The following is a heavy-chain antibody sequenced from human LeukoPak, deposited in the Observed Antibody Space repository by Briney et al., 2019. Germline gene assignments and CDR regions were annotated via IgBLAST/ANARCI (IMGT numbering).Heavy chain of an antibody. J-gene: IGHJ4*02. CDR1: GGSISSYY. CDR2: IYYSGRT. CDR3: ARSQATAMVSDY. D-gene: IGHD2-2*01. Sequence: PSETLSLTCTVSGGSISSYYWSWIRQPPGKGLEWIGSIYYSGRTYYNPSLKIRVTIFVDTSKNQFSLKPNSVTAADTAVYYCARSQATAMVSDYWGQGTLVTVSS. V-gene: IGHV4-59*05.